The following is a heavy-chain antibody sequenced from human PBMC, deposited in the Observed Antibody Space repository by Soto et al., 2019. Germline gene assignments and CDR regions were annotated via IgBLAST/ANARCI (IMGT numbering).Heavy chain of an antibody. CDR3: AIGMATTYGRGSYYYGMDV. CDR2: IYPGDSDT. V-gene: IGHV5-51*01. J-gene: IGHJ6*02. CDR1: GYSFTSYW. Sequence: GESLKISCKGSGYSFTSYWIGWVRQMPGKGLEWMGIIYPGDSDTRYSPSFQGQVTISADKSISTAYLQWSSLKASDTAMYYCAIGMATTYGRGSYYYGMDVWGQGTTVTVSS. D-gene: IGHD5-12*01.